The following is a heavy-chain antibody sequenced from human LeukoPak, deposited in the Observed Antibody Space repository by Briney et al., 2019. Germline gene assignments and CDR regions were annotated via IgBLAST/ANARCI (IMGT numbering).Heavy chain of an antibody. J-gene: IGHJ3*02. V-gene: IGHV5-51*01. CDR3: ARRYCSGGSCYSKNDAFDT. D-gene: IGHD2-15*01. CDR1: GYSFTSYW. Sequence: GESLKISCKGSGYSFTSYWIGWVRQMPGKGLEWMGIIYPGDSDTRYSPSFQGQVTISADKSIGTAYLQWSSLKASDTAMYYCARRYCSGGSCYSKNDAFDTWGQGTMVTVSS. CDR2: IYPGDSDT.